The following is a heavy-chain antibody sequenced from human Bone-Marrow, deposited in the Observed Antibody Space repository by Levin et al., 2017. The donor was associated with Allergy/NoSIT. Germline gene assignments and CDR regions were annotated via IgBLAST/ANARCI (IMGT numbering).Heavy chain of an antibody. CDR3: ARVVGDIVVVVAAVAGNYYDYYMDV. CDR1: GGSFSGYY. CDR2: INHSGST. Sequence: PSETLSLTCAVYGGSFSGYYWSWIRQPPGKGLEWIGEINHSGSTNYNPSLKSRVTISVDTSKNQFSLKLSSVTAADTAVYYCARVVGDIVVVVAAVAGNYYDYYMDVWGKGTTVTVSS. J-gene: IGHJ6*03. D-gene: IGHD2-15*01. V-gene: IGHV4-34*01.